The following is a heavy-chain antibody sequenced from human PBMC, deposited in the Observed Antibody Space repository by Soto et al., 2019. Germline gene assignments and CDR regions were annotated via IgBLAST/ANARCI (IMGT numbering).Heavy chain of an antibody. D-gene: IGHD3-10*01. Sequence: PGESLKISCAASGFTFSSYAMSWVRQAPGKGLEWVSAISGSGGSTYYSDSVKGRFTISRDNSKNTLYLQMNSLRAEDTAVYYCSKASSAKWFGELLYSHPDYWGQGTLVTVSS. CDR2: ISGSGGST. V-gene: IGHV3-23*01. CDR3: SKASSAKWFGELLYSHPDY. J-gene: IGHJ4*02. CDR1: GFTFSSYA.